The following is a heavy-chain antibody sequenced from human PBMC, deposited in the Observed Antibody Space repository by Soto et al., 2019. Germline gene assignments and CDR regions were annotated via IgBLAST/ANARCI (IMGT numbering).Heavy chain of an antibody. Sequence: SETLSLTCTVSGGSVSSGSYYWSWIRQPPGKGLEWIGYIYYSGSTNYNPSLKSRVTISVDTSKNQFSLKLSSVTAADTAVYYCASGYARGYNWFDPCGQGTLVTVSS. J-gene: IGHJ5*02. D-gene: IGHD3-10*02. V-gene: IGHV4-61*01. CDR3: ASGYARGYNWFDP. CDR2: IYYSGST. CDR1: GGSVSSGSYY.